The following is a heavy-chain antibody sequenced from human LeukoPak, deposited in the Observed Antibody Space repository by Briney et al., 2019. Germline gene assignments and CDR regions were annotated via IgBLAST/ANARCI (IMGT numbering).Heavy chain of an antibody. V-gene: IGHV1-69*13. J-gene: IGHJ4*02. CDR2: IIPIFGTA. CDR3: ARDQYSSGWYDY. D-gene: IGHD6-19*01. Sequence: ASVKVSCKASGGTFSSYAIIWVRQAPGQGLEWMGGIIPIFGTANYAQKFQGRVTITADESTSTAYMELSSLRSEDTAVYHCARDQYSSGWYDYWGQGTLVTVSS. CDR1: GGTFSSYA.